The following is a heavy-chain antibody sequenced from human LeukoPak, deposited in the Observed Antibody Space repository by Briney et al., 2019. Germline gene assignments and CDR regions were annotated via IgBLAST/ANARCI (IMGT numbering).Heavy chain of an antibody. Sequence: QPGGSLRLSCAASGFTFSSYAMSWVRQAPGKAPEWVSGISGSGGSTYSADSVKGRFTISRDNSKNTLYLQMNILRAEDTAVYYCARSIYASGSFYTFDIWGQGTMVTVSS. D-gene: IGHD3-10*01. V-gene: IGHV3-23*01. CDR3: ARSIYASGSFYTFDI. CDR2: ISGSGGST. J-gene: IGHJ3*02. CDR1: GFTFSSYA.